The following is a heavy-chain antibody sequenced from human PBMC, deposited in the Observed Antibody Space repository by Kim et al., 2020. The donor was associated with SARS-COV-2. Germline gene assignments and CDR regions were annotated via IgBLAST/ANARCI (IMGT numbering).Heavy chain of an antibody. J-gene: IGHJ6*02. V-gene: IGHV3-23*01. Sequence: GGSLRLSCAASGFTFSSYAMSWVRQAPGKGLEWVSAISGSGGSTYYADSVKGRFTISRDNSKNTLYLQMNSLRAKDTAVYYCAKGLRAARRPLYYYYGMDVWGQGTTVTVSS. CDR2: ISGSGGST. CDR3: AKGLRAARRPLYYYYGMDV. D-gene: IGHD6-6*01. CDR1: GFTFSSYA.